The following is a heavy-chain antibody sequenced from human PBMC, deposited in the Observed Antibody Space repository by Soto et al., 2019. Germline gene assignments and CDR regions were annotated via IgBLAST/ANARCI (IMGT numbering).Heavy chain of an antibody. V-gene: IGHV1-18*01. CDR1: GYTFTSYG. J-gene: IGHJ4*02. D-gene: IGHD5-18*01. Sequence: ASVKVSCKASGYTFTSYGISGVRQAPGQGLEWMGWISAYNGNTNYAQKLQGRVTMTTDTSTSTAYMELRSLRSDDTAVYYCARDQNTAMAPRLFDYWGQGTLVTVSS. CDR2: ISAYNGNT. CDR3: ARDQNTAMAPRLFDY.